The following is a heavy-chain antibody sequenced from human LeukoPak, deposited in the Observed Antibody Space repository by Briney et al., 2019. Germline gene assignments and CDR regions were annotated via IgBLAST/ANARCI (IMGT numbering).Heavy chain of an antibody. D-gene: IGHD5-18*01. Sequence: GGSMRLSCAVSGFTFSNAWMSWVRQAPGKGLGWVGRIKSKTDGGTTDYAAPVKGRFTISRDDSKNTLYLQMNSLKTEDTAVYYCTTEYSYGLGAYYFDYWGQGTLVTVSS. V-gene: IGHV3-15*01. CDR1: GFTFSNAW. CDR2: IKSKTDGGTT. CDR3: TTEYSYGLGAYYFDY. J-gene: IGHJ4*02.